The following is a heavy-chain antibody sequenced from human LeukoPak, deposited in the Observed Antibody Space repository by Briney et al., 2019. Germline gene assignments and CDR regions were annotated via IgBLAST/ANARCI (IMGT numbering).Heavy chain of an antibody. CDR1: GFTFSSYW. Sequence: GGSLRLSCAASGFTFSSYWMSWVRQAPGKGLEWVANIKQDGSEKYYVDSVKGRFTISRDNAKNSLYLQMNSLRAEDTAVYYCARGVGFLGYCSSTSCYTLGWFDPWGQGTLVTVSS. V-gene: IGHV3-7*03. J-gene: IGHJ5*02. D-gene: IGHD2-2*02. CDR3: ARGVGFLGYCSSTSCYTLGWFDP. CDR2: IKQDGSEK.